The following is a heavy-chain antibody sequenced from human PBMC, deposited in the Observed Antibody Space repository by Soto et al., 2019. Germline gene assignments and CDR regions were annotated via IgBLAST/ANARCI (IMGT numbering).Heavy chain of an antibody. V-gene: IGHV4-34*01. CDR1: GGSFSGYY. CDR3: ARGDSSGYNNWFDP. D-gene: IGHD3-22*01. CDR2: INHSGST. J-gene: IGHJ5*02. Sequence: SETLSLTCAVYGGSFSGYYWSWIRQPPGKGLEWIGEINHSGSTNYNPSLKSRVTISVDTSKNQFSLKLSSVTAADTAVYYCARGDSSGYNNWFDPWGQGTLVTVSS.